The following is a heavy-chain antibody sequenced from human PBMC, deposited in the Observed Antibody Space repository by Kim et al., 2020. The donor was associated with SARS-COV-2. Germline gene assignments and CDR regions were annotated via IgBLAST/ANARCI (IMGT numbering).Heavy chain of an antibody. J-gene: IGHJ4*02. CDR2: IIPIFGTA. CDR1: GGTFSSYA. D-gene: IGHD3-3*02. CDR3: ASSRGKAISTGRYFDY. Sequence: SVKVSCKASGGTFSSYAISWVRQAPGQGLEWMGGIIPIFGTANYAQKFQGRVTITADESTSTAYMELSSLRSEDTAVYYCASSRGKAISTGRYFDYWGQGTLVTVSS. V-gene: IGHV1-69*13.